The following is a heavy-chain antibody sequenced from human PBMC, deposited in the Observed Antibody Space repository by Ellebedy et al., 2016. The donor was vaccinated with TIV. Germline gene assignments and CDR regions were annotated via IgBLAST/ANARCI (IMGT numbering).Heavy chain of an antibody. V-gene: IGHV1-46*01. CDR3: ARGLRVGGPQGS. D-gene: IGHD3-10*01. J-gene: IGHJ4*02. Sequence: AASVKVPCKASGYDFTGYYIHWVRQAPRQGFEWMGLINPGGGSRSAQRFPGRLSLTSATSTSTVYMELNSLTSEDTAMYYCARGLRVGGPQGSWGQGTLVTVSS. CDR2: INPGGGS. CDR1: GYDFTGYY.